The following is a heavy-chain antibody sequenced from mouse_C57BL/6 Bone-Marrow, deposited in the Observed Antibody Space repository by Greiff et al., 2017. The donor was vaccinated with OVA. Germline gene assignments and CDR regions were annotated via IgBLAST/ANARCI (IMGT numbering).Heavy chain of an antibody. CDR2: ISGGGGNT. J-gene: IGHJ3*01. CDR1: GFSFSSYT. V-gene: IGHV5-9*01. D-gene: IGHD1-1*01. Sequence: EVRLVESGGGLVKPGGSLKLSCAASGFSFSSYTMSWVRQTPEKRLVRVATISGGGGNTYYPDSVKGRFTISRDNAKNTLYLQMSSLKSEDTALYYCASLRPSKGWFAYWGQGTLVTVSA. CDR3: ASLRPSKGWFAY.